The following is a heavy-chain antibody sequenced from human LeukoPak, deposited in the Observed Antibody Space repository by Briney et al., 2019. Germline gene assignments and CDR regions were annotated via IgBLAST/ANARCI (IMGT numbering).Heavy chain of an antibody. Sequence: GESLKISCKGSGYSFTSYWIGWVRQMPGKGLEWMGIIYPGDSDTRYSPSFQGQVTISADKSISTAYLQWSSLEASDTDMYYCARQGYYDSSGTEVTGAFDIWGHGTMVTVSS. V-gene: IGHV5-51*01. CDR2: IYPGDSDT. D-gene: IGHD3-22*01. CDR3: ARQGYYDSSGTEVTGAFDI. J-gene: IGHJ3*02. CDR1: GYSFTSYW.